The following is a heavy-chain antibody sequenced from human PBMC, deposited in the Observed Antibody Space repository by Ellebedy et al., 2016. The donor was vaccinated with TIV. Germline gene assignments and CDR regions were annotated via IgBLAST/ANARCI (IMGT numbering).Heavy chain of an antibody. V-gene: IGHV4-39*01. D-gene: IGHD2-21*01. CDR1: GGSVRNTRYY. Sequence: MPGGSLRLSCGVSGGSVRNTRYYWAWIRQPPGKGLEWIGSVYYSGSPYYNPSFKSRVTLSADTSKNQFSLNLRTVTAADTAVYYCARIDPWQPIDDWGQGILVTVSS. J-gene: IGHJ4*02. CDR3: ARIDPWQPIDD. CDR2: VYYSGSP.